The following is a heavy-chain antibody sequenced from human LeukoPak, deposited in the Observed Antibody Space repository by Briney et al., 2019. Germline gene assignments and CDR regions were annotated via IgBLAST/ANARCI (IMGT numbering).Heavy chain of an antibody. CDR3: ASRYCGGDCYSTGGDAFDI. Sequence: RASVNVSFQISGYTFTNYAISWMRQAPGQGLEWMGWISVRKGNTNYTQKLQDRVTMTTDTSTSTAYMELRSLTSDDTAVYYCASRYCGGDCYSTGGDAFDIWGQGTMVTVSS. CDR1: GYTFTNYA. CDR2: ISVRKGNT. V-gene: IGHV1-18*01. D-gene: IGHD2-21*02. J-gene: IGHJ3*02.